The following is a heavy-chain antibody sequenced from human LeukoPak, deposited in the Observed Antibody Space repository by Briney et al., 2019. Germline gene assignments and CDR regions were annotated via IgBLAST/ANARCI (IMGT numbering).Heavy chain of an antibody. CDR1: GFTFSNYG. V-gene: IGHV3-30*18. Sequence: PGGSLRLSCAGSGFTFSNYGMHWVRQAPGKGLEWVTVISSDGNSKYYADSVKGRFTISRDNSENTLYLQMNSLRAEDTAIYYCAKSGVGGTIIDSWGQGTLVSVSS. J-gene: IGHJ4*02. D-gene: IGHD1-26*01. CDR3: AKSGVGGTIIDS. CDR2: ISSDGNSK.